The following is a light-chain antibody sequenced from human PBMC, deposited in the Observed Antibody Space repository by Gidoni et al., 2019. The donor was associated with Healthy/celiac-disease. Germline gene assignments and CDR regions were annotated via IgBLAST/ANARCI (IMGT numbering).Light chain of an antibody. J-gene: IGKJ4*01. V-gene: IGKV3-11*01. Sequence: EIVLTQSPATLSLSPGERATLSCRAIQSVSRYLAWYQQKPVQAPRLLIYDASNRATGIPARLSGSCSGTDFFLTISSLEPEDFAVYYCQQRSNWTLTFGGGTKVEIK. CDR2: DAS. CDR3: QQRSNWTLT. CDR1: QSVSRY.